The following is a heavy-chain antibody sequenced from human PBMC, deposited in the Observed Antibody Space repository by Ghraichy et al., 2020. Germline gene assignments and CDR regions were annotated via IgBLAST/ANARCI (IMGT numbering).Heavy chain of an antibody. V-gene: IGHV4-30-4*01. J-gene: IGHJ6*02. D-gene: IGHD6-19*01. Sequence: SETLSLTCTVSGGSISSGDYYWSWIRQPPGKGLEWIGYIYYSGSTYYNPSLKSRVTISVDTSKNQFSLKLSSVTAADTAVYYCARISSGWDYYGMDVWGQGTTVTVSS. CDR2: IYYSGST. CDR1: GGSISSGDYY. CDR3: ARISSGWDYYGMDV.